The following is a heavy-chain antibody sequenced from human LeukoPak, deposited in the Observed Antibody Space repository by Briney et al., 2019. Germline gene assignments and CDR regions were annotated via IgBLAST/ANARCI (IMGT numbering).Heavy chain of an antibody. D-gene: IGHD3-10*01. V-gene: IGHV3-30*02. CDR3: TTDPHYYGSGSHDTSYYYMDV. CDR2: IRYDGSNK. J-gene: IGHJ6*03. Sequence: GGSLRLSCAASGFTFSSYGMHWVRQAPGKGLEWVAFIRYDGSNKYYADSVKGRFTISRDNSKNTLYLQMNSLKTEDTAVYYCTTDPHYYGSGSHDTSYYYMDVWGKGTTVTISS. CDR1: GFTFSSYG.